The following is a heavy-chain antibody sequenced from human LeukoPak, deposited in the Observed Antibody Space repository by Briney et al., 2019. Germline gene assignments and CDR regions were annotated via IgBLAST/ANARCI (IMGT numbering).Heavy chain of an antibody. Sequence: ASVKVSCKASGYTFTGYYMHWVRQAPGQGLEWMGWINPNSGGTNYAQKFRGRVTMTRDTSISTAYMELSRLRSDDTAVYYCARELPYYYGSGGDYYGMDVWGQGTTVTVSS. V-gene: IGHV1-2*02. CDR2: INPNSGGT. CDR1: GYTFTGYY. D-gene: IGHD3-10*01. J-gene: IGHJ6*02. CDR3: ARELPYYYGSGGDYYGMDV.